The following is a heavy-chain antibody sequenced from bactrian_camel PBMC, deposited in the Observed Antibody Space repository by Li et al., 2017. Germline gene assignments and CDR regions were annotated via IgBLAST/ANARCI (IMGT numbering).Heavy chain of an antibody. CDR2: INSAGGGT. V-gene: IGHV3S25*01. J-gene: IGHJ4*01. Sequence: QLVESGGGSAQSGGSLRLSCQGSRFSISTYCLVWVRQAPGKGLEWVSTINSAGGGTYYADSVKGRFAISRDNAKNTVYLQLNSLKTEDMAIYYCVQGYWYLYNWGQGTQVTVS. CDR1: RFSISTYC. D-gene: IGHD6*01. CDR3: VQGYWYLYN.